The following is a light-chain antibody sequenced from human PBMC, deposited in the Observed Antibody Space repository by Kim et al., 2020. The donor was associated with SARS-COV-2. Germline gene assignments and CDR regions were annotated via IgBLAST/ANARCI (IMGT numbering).Light chain of an antibody. Sequence: PYSISCRSSQSLVYSDGNIYLNWFHQRPGQSPRRLMYKVSNRDSGVTDRVSGSGSGTDFTLQISRVEAEDVGVYYCMEGTHWPFTFGPGTKVDIK. CDR2: KVS. V-gene: IGKV2-30*01. CDR3: MEGTHWPFT. J-gene: IGKJ3*01. CDR1: QSLVYSDGNIY.